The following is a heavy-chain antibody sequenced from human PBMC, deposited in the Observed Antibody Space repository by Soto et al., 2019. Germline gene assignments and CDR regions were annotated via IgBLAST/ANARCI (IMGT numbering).Heavy chain of an antibody. Sequence: QLQLQESGSGLVKPSQTLSLTCAVSGGSVSSGGYSWSWIRQPPGKGLEWIGYIYHSGSTYYNPSLKSRVLISVDRSKNPFSLQLSSVTAADTAVYYCASFKVNVRELDYWGQGTLVTVSS. CDR3: ASFKVNVRELDY. CDR1: GGSVSSGGYS. V-gene: IGHV4-30-2*01. D-gene: IGHD1-1*01. J-gene: IGHJ4*02. CDR2: IYHSGST.